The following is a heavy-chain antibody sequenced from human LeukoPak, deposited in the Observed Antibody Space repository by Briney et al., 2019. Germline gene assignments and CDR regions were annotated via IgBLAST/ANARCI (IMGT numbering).Heavy chain of an antibody. Sequence: PGGSLRLSCAASGFIFSNYAMSWVRQAPGKGLQWVSAFSGSGGSTYYADSVKGRFTISRDNAKNTLYLQMNSLRDEDTAVYYCARDWFHAIDYWGQGTLVTVSS. CDR1: GFIFSNYA. CDR2: FSGSGGST. CDR3: ARDWFHAIDY. J-gene: IGHJ4*02. D-gene: IGHD2/OR15-2a*01. V-gene: IGHV3-23*01.